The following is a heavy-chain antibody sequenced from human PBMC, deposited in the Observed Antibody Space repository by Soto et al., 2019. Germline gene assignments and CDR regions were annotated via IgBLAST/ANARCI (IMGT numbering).Heavy chain of an antibody. CDR1: GYTFTSYD. Sequence: QVQLVQSGAEVKKPGASVKVSCKASGYTFTSYDINWVRPATGQGLEWMGWMNPNSGNTGYAQKLQGRVTMNRNTSISTAYLELSSLRSEDTVVYYCAVVGTGVAWYQCFGPWGQGTQVTVSS. CDR3: AVVGTGVAWYQCFGP. J-gene: IGHJ5*02. V-gene: IGHV1-8*01. D-gene: IGHD6-19*01. CDR2: MNPNSGNT.